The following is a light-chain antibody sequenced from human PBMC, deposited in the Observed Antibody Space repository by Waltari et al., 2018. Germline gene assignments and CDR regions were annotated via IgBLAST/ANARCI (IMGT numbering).Light chain of an antibody. J-gene: IGKJ1*01. Sequence: DILMTQSPSSLSASVGDRVTITCRASQSISNCLNWYQQKPGKAPNRLIYAASILETGVPSRFSGSGSGTDFTLTISSLQPDDFGTYYCQQSYNTPPVTFGPGTKVDIK. CDR2: AAS. V-gene: IGKV1-39*01. CDR3: QQSYNTPPVT. CDR1: QSISNC.